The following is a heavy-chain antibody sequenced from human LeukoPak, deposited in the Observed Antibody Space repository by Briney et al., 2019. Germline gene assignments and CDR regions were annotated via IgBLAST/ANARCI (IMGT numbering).Heavy chain of an antibody. V-gene: IGHV1-69*04. CDR1: GGTFITYA. J-gene: IGHJ6*02. CDR2: IIPILGIA. Sequence: SVKVSSKASGGTFITYAISWGRQAPGQGVEWMGRIIPILGIANYAQKCQSRVTITADKSSSTTYMELSSLRSEDTAVYYCAREPQSGYDLYYYGMDVWGQGTTVTVSS. CDR3: AREPQSGYDLYYYGMDV. D-gene: IGHD5-12*01.